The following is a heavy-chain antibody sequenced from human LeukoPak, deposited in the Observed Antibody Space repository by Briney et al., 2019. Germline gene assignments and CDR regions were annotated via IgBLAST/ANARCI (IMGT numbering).Heavy chain of an antibody. CDR2: ISFSCTYK. V-gene: IGHV3-21*01. Sequence: GGSLRLSCAASGVSFSSYSMNWVRQALGQGKEWVSYISFSCTYKYYSDSVMGRFTLSRDDAKNSLYLQMNTLRVEDTAVYYCARDPTYGTGWFGNSYYYMDVWGKGTTVTVSS. D-gene: IGHD6-19*01. CDR3: ARDPTYGTGWFGNSYYYMDV. CDR1: GVSFSSYS. J-gene: IGHJ6*03.